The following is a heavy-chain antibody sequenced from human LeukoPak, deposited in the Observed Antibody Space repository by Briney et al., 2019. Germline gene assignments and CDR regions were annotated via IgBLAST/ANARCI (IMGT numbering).Heavy chain of an antibody. D-gene: IGHD3-3*01. CDR1: GYTFTIYD. CDR3: ARGAIFGVTPRGYGMDV. Sequence: ASVKVSCKASGYTFTIYDINWVRQALGQGLEWVGWMNPNNGGTVYAQKFQGRVTVTRDTSTGTLYMELNSLKSEDTAVYYCARGAIFGVTPRGYGMDVWGQGTTVTVSS. V-gene: IGHV1-8*01. J-gene: IGHJ6*02. CDR2: MNPNNGGT.